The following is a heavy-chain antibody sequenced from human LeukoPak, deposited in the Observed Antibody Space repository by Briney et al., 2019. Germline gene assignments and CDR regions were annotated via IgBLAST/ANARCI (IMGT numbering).Heavy chain of an antibody. D-gene: IGHD2-2*01. J-gene: IGHJ1*01. Sequence: PGGSLRLSCAASGFTFSSYATSWVRQAPGKGLEWVSAISGSGGSTYYADSVKGRFTISRDNSKNTLYLQMNSLRAEDTAVYYCAKDDIVVVPAAYFQHWGQGTLVTVSS. CDR2: ISGSGGST. V-gene: IGHV3-23*01. CDR1: GFTFSSYA. CDR3: AKDDIVVVPAAYFQH.